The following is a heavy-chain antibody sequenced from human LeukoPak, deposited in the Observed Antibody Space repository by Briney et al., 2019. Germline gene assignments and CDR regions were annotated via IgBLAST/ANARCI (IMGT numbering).Heavy chain of an antibody. D-gene: IGHD6-19*01. V-gene: IGHV4-39*07. Sequence: PSETLSLTCTVSGGSISSSSYYWGWIRQPPGKGLEWIGSIYYNGSTNYNPSLKSRVTMSVDTSKNQFSLKLSSVTAADTAVYYCARGKGSGLFDYWGQGTLVTVSS. CDR1: GGSISSSSYY. CDR2: IYYNGST. CDR3: ARGKGSGLFDY. J-gene: IGHJ4*02.